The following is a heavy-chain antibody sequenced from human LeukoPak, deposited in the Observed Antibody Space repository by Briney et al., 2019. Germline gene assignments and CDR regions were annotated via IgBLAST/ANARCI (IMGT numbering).Heavy chain of an antibody. Sequence: SETLSLTCSVSGDSVSRSDSYWDWIRQPPGKGLEWIGTIYYSGRTYYSPSLKSRVTMSVDTSNNQFSLNLRSVTAADTAVYYCARWRYYDGSGYWEWGQGTLLSVSS. V-gene: IGHV4-39*01. CDR1: GDSVSRSDSY. D-gene: IGHD3-22*01. J-gene: IGHJ1*01. CDR2: IYYSGRT. CDR3: ARWRYYDGSGYWE.